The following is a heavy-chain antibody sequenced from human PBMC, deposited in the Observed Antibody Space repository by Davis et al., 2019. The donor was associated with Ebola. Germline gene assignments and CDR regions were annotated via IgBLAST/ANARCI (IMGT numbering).Heavy chain of an antibody. CDR3: AKDQMATIGGADFDY. V-gene: IGHV3-33*06. CDR2: IWYDGSNK. D-gene: IGHD5-24*01. CDR1: GFTFSSYG. J-gene: IGHJ4*02. Sequence: PGGSLRLSCAASGFTFSSYGMHWVRQAPGKGLEWVAVIWYDGSNKYYADSVKGRFTISRDNSKNTLYLQMNSLRAEDTAVYYCAKDQMATIGGADFDYWGQGTLVTVSS.